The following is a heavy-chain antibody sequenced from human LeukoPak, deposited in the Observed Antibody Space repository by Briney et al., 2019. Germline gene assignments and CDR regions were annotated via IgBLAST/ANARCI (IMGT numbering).Heavy chain of an antibody. CDR3: ARGIRDYDSSGYYFDY. J-gene: IGHJ4*02. V-gene: IGHV4-34*01. D-gene: IGHD3-22*01. Sequence: SETLSLTCAVYGGSFSGYYWSWIRQPPGKGLEWIGGINHSGSTNYNPSLKSRVTISVDTSKNQFSLKLSSVTAADTAVYYCARGIRDYDSSGYYFDYWGQGTLVTVSS. CDR2: INHSGST. CDR1: GGSFSGYY.